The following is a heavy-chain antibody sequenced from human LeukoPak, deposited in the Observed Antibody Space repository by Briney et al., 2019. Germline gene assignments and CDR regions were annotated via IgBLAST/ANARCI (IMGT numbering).Heavy chain of an antibody. D-gene: IGHD3-9*01. CDR2: IYYSGST. CDR1: GGSISSSSYY. Sequence: SETLSLTCTVSGGSISSSSYYWGWIRQPPGKGLEWIGSIYYSGSTYYNPSLKSRVTISVDTSKNQFSLKLSSVTAADTAVYYCARDSPRFVHDILTTDYWGQGTVVIVSS. CDR3: ARDSPRFVHDILTTDY. V-gene: IGHV4-39*07. J-gene: IGHJ4*02.